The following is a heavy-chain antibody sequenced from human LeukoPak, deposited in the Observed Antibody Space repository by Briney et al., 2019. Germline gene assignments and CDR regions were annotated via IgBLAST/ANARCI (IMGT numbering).Heavy chain of an antibody. Sequence: ASVKVSCKASGYTFTGYDINWVRQATGQGLEWMGWMNPNSGNTGYAQKFQGRVTMTRNTSISTAYMELSSLRSEDTAVYYRARSPYSSSWFSLAYYYYGMDVWGQGTTVTVSS. CDR2: MNPNSGNT. D-gene: IGHD6-13*01. V-gene: IGHV1-8*01. J-gene: IGHJ6*02. CDR3: ARSPYSSSWFSLAYYYYGMDV. CDR1: GYTFTGYD.